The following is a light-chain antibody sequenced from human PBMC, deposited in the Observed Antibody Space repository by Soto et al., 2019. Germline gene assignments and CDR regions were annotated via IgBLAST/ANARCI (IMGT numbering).Light chain of an antibody. Sequence: DIVLTQSPGTLSLSPGERVTLSCRASQSVTSRSLAWYQKKPGQAPRLLIYAASTRASGIPDRFSGGGSGTDFTLTISRLEPEDFAVYYCQHYSSSRWTFDQGTKVEVK. CDR3: QHYSSSRWT. V-gene: IGKV3-20*01. CDR1: QSVTSRS. CDR2: AAS. J-gene: IGKJ1*01.